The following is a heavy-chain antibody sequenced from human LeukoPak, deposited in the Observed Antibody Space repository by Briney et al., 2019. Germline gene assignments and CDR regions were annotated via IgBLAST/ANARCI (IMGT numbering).Heavy chain of an antibody. CDR1: GGSISSGGYY. CDR3: ARAWSDDYGDYYWFDP. J-gene: IGHJ5*02. V-gene: IGHV4-31*03. Sequence: SETLSLTCTVSGGSISSGGYYWSWIRQHPGKGLEWIGYIYYSGSTYYNPSLKSRVTISVDTSKNQFSLKLSSVTAADTAVYYCARAWSDDYGDYYWFDPWGQGTLVTVSS. CDR2: IYYSGST. D-gene: IGHD4-17*01.